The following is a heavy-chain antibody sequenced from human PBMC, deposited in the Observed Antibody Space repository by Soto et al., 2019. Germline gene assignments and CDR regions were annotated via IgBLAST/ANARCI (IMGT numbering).Heavy chain of an antibody. V-gene: IGHV4-59*08. D-gene: IGHD3-10*01. Sequence: QVQLQESGPGLVKPSETLSLTCTVSGGSISSYYWSWIRQPPGKGLEWIGYIYYSGSTNHNPSLKCLVTISVDTSKNQFSLKLNSITAADTAVYYCARHNYGSGSTYFDYWGQGTLVTVSS. J-gene: IGHJ4*02. CDR1: GGSISSYY. CDR3: ARHNYGSGSTYFDY. CDR2: IYYSGST.